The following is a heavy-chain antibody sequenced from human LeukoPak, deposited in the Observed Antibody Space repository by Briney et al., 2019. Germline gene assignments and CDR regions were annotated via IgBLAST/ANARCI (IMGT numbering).Heavy chain of an antibody. CDR1: GGSISTGSYY. Sequence: SETLSLTCTVSGGSISTGSYYWGWIRQPPGKGLEWIGSIYYTGSTYYNPSLKSRVTISVDTSKNQFSLKLSSVTAADTAVYYCANTGLSSGLPFDYWGQGTLVTVSS. CDR2: IYYTGST. J-gene: IGHJ4*02. CDR3: ANTGLSSGLPFDY. V-gene: IGHV4-39*01. D-gene: IGHD3-10*02.